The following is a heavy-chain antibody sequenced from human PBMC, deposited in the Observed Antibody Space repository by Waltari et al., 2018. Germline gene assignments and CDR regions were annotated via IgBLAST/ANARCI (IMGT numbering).Heavy chain of an antibody. J-gene: IGHJ4*02. Sequence: QVQLQESGPGLVKPSETLSLTCAVSGVSFSSYWWSWIRQPPGKGLEWIGEINGNSGSTNYNPSLKSRVTISKDASKNQFSLKLNSMTAADTAVYYCARESGWSSHNWGQGVLVTVSS. V-gene: IGHV4-59*12. CDR3: ARESGWSSHN. CDR2: INGNSGST. CDR1: GVSFSSYW. D-gene: IGHD6-13*01.